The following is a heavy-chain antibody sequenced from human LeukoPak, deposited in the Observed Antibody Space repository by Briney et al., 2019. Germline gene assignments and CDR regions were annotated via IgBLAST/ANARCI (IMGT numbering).Heavy chain of an antibody. CDR1: GFTFSSYG. D-gene: IGHD6-13*01. CDR3: AKDGIAAAGDAFDI. CDR2: ISYDGSSK. Sequence: PGRSLRLSCAASGFTFSSYGMHWVRQAPGKGLEWVAVISYDGSSKYYADSVKGRFTISRDNSKNTLYLQMNSLRAEDTAVYYCAKDGIAAAGDAFDIWGQGTMVTVSS. J-gene: IGHJ3*02. V-gene: IGHV3-30*18.